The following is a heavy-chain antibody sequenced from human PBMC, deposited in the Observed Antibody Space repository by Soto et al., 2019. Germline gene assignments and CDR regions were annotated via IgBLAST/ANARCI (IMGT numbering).Heavy chain of an antibody. CDR1: GYTLTELS. D-gene: IGHD5-18*01. V-gene: IGHV1-24*01. Sequence: QVQLVQSGAEVKKPGASVKVSCKVSGYTLTELSMHWVRQAPGNGLEWMGGFDPEDGETIYAQKFQGRVTMTEDTSTDTAYMELSSLISEDTAVYYCATARGYSYGYDEYYFDYWGQGTLVTVSS. J-gene: IGHJ4*02. CDR3: ATARGYSYGYDEYYFDY. CDR2: FDPEDGET.